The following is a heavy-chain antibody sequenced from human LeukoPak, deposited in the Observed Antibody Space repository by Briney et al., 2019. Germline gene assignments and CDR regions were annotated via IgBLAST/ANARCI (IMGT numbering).Heavy chain of an antibody. CDR1: GFTVSSNY. J-gene: IGHJ4*02. CDR2: IYSGGST. CDR3: AGNDFWSGYYIVR. D-gene: IGHD3-3*01. V-gene: IGHV3-53*04. Sequence: GGSLRLSCAASGFTVSSNYMSWVRQAPGKGLEWVSVIYSGGSTYYADSVKGRFTISRHNCKKKLYLQMNSLRAEETAVYYCAGNDFWSGYYIVRWGQGTLVTVSS.